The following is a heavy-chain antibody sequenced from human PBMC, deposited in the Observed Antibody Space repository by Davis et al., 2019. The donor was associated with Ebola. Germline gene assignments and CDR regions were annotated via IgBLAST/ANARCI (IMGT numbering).Heavy chain of an antibody. CDR1: RSTFTSSC. CDR2: IGAHDGHT. D-gene: IGHD3-22*01. V-gene: IGHV1-18*01. CDR3: ARRVYSSGFQHEDSDY. J-gene: IGHJ4*02. Sequence: AASVKVSCKASRSTFTSSCINWVRQAPGQGLEWMGWIGAHDGHTNYAQNLQGRVTMTTDTSTSTAYMEVRSLRSDDTAVYYCARRVYSSGFQHEDSDYWGKGTLVTV.